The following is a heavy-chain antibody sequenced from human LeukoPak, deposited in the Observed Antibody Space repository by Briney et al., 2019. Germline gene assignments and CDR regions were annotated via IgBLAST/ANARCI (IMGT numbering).Heavy chain of an antibody. CDR1: GYTFTSYA. V-gene: IGHV1-3*01. CDR2: INAGNGNT. D-gene: IGHD3-10*01. CDR3: AGVLLWFGESNWFDP. J-gene: IGHJ5*02. Sequence: ASVKVSCKASGYTFTSYAMHWVRQAPGQRLEWMGWINAGNGNTKYSQKFQGRVTITRDTSASTAYMELSSLRSEDTAVYYCAGVLLWFGESNWFDPWGQGTLVTVSP.